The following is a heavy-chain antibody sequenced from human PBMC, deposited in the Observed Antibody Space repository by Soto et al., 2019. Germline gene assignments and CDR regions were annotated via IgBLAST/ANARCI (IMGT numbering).Heavy chain of an antibody. V-gene: IGHV1-2*04. Sequence: ASVKVSCKASGYTFTGYYMHWVRQAPGQGLEWMGWINPNSGGTNYAQKFQGWVTMTRETSISTAYMELSRLRSDDTAVYYCARGGGGQWLDIFFDYWGQGTLVTVSS. D-gene: IGHD6-19*01. CDR2: INPNSGGT. CDR1: GYTFTGYY. CDR3: ARGGGGQWLDIFFDY. J-gene: IGHJ4*02.